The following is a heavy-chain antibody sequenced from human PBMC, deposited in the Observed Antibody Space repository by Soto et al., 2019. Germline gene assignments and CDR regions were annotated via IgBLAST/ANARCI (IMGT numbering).Heavy chain of an antibody. D-gene: IGHD6-19*01. CDR3: AKAVAVGKKMWANYLDS. Sequence: VQLVESGGGLVQPGRSLRLSCAASGFTFDDYGMHWVRLVPGKGLEWVAAISWDSRIIDYVDAVKGRFTISGDNAGSSLSLQNNSPRPEDTASYYCAKAVAVGKKMWANYLDSLG. J-gene: IGHJ5*01. CDR1: GFTFDDYG. V-gene: IGHV3-9*01. CDR2: ISWDSRII.